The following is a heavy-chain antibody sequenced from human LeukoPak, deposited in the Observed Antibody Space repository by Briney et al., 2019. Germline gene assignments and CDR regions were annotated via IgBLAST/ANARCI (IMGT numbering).Heavy chain of an antibody. CDR2: ISGFNGNT. Sequence: GASVKVSCKASGYAFTYHGITWVRQAPGQGLEWMGWISGFNGNTIYAENLHLQGRVTMTTDTATSTAYLELRSLTSDDTAVYYCARDMGLIAPNFGYWGQGTLITVST. V-gene: IGHV1-18*01. CDR3: ARDMGLIAPNFGY. D-gene: IGHD2-21*01. J-gene: IGHJ4*02. CDR1: GYAFTYHG.